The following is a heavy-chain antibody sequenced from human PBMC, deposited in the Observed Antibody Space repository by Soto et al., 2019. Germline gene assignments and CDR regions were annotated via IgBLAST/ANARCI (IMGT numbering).Heavy chain of an antibody. Sequence: PWGSLSLSCAASGFTFSIYSMHWVRQAPGKGLEWVAVISYDGSNKYYADSVKGRFTISRDNSKNTLFLQMNSLRGEDTAVYYCARGPTAMVNYWGQGTLVTVSS. CDR3: ARGPTAMVNY. J-gene: IGHJ4*02. V-gene: IGHV3-30-3*01. D-gene: IGHD5-18*01. CDR1: GFTFSIYS. CDR2: ISYDGSNK.